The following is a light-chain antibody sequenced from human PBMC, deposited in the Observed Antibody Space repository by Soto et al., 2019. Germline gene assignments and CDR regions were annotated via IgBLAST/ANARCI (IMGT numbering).Light chain of an antibody. Sequence: DIQMTQSTSTLSASVGDRVTITCRASQSISSWLAWYQQKPGKAPKLLIYKASSLESGVPSRFSGSGSGTEFTLTISCLQPDDFATYFCQQYNSYSSTFGQGTKVEIK. V-gene: IGKV1-5*03. J-gene: IGKJ1*01. CDR3: QQYNSYSST. CDR1: QSISSW. CDR2: KAS.